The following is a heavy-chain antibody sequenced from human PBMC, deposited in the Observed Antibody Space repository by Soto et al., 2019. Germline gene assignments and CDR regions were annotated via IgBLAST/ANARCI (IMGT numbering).Heavy chain of an antibody. J-gene: IGHJ4*02. V-gene: IGHV4-61*08. CDR3: TRGGHIDEYML. D-gene: IGHD2-21*01. CDR2: IAYNVGP. CDR1: DGSVSSYGYY. Sequence: QVQLQESGPGLVKPSETLSLTCTVSDGSVSSYGYYWTWVRQAPGKGLEWIGYIAYNVGPSYNPSLRSRVTISVGTSKIQFSLDLSFATAADTALYYCTRGGHIDEYMLWGQGTLVTVSS.